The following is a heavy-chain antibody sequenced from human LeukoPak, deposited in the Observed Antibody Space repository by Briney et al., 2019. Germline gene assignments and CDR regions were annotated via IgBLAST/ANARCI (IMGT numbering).Heavy chain of an antibody. V-gene: IGHV3-21*01. CDR1: GFTVSVYY. Sequence: PGGSLRLSCAVSGFTVSVYYMSWVRQAPGKGLEWVSSFGTRSTSIYHAGSVKGRFATSRDNAKNSLYLQMNSLRAEDTALYYCAREVSEGFDFWGQGTLVTVSS. CDR2: FGTRSTSI. CDR3: AREVSEGFDF. J-gene: IGHJ4*02. D-gene: IGHD3-22*01.